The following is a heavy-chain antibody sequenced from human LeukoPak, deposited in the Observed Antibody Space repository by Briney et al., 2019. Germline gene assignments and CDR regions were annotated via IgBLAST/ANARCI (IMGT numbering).Heavy chain of an antibody. CDR2: IYHSGST. V-gene: IGHV4-38-2*01. J-gene: IGHJ4*02. CDR3: ARLSATMVQGVIMY. D-gene: IGHD3-10*01. CDR1: GYSISSGYY. Sequence: PSETLSLTCAVSGYSISSGYYWGWIRQPPGKGLGWIGSIYHSGSTYYNPSLKSRVTISVDTSKNQFSLKLSSVTAADTAVYYCARLSATMVQGVIMYWGQGTLVTVSS.